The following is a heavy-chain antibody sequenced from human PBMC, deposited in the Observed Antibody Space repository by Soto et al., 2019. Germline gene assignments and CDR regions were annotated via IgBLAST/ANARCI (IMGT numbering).Heavy chain of an antibody. CDR2: ISPYTGNT. D-gene: IGHD3-16*01. Sequence: QVQLVQSGDEVKKPGASVKVSCKASGYIFVNYGIAWVRQAPGQGLEWMGWISPYTGNTHSATKVQGSLTMTTDTSTSTAYMDLGSLKSDDTAVYYCVMVDNYVTPTPQDVWGQGTTVTVSS. V-gene: IGHV1-18*01. CDR3: VMVDNYVTPTPQDV. CDR1: GYIFVNYG. J-gene: IGHJ6*02.